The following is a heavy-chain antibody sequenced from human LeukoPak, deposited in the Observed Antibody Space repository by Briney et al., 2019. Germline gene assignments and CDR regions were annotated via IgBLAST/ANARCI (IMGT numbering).Heavy chain of an antibody. Sequence: ASVKVSCKASGYTFTNYFIHWLRQAPGQGLEWMGLINTRAGSTHYAQKFQGRVTMTRDTSTSTLYMELSSLRSDDTAVYYCARRYGEQWLDYFDYWGQGTLVTVSS. D-gene: IGHD6-19*01. J-gene: IGHJ4*02. CDR1: GYTFTNYF. CDR3: ARRYGEQWLDYFDY. CDR2: INTRAGST. V-gene: IGHV1-46*01.